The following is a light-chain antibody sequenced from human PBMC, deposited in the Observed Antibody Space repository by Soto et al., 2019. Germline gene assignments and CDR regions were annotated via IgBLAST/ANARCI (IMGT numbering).Light chain of an antibody. CDR2: TAS. CDR3: QHGNSVPRT. V-gene: IGKV1-12*01. CDR1: QDISTW. J-gene: IGKJ4*01. Sequence: DIQMTQSPSSVSASVGARVTITCRARQDISTWLAWFQQKPGEAPRLLTYTASSLHSGVPSSVSGSGSGTDFTLTISSLPHEDFATYYCQHGNSVPRTFGVGTKVEIK.